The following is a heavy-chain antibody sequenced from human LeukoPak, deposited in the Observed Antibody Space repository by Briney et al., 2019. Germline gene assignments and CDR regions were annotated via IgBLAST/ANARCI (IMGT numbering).Heavy chain of an antibody. CDR2: INQDGTEK. CDR1: GFTFSSYW. J-gene: IGHJ4*02. CDR3: AKDISPHPAAAVDY. D-gene: IGHD6-13*01. Sequence: GGSLRLSCAASGFTFSSYWMSWVRQAPGEGLEWVAKINQDGTEKAYVDSVRGRFTISRDNAKNSLFLQMNSLRAEDTAVYYCAKDISPHPAAAVDYWGQGTLVTVSS. V-gene: IGHV3-7*03.